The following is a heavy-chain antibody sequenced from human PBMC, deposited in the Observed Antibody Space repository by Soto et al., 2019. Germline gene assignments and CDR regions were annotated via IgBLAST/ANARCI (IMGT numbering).Heavy chain of an antibody. CDR2: IKGDGSEK. J-gene: IGHJ6*02. D-gene: IGHD2-2*01. CDR1: GFTFSNYW. V-gene: IGHV3-7*01. Sequence: GGSLRLSCAASGFTFSNYWMNWVRQVPGKGLEWVANIKGDGSEKYFVDSVKGRFTISRDNAKNSLYLQMNSLRAEDTATYYCARDLGRTAAGYYYYYAMDVWGQGTTVTVYS. CDR3: ARDLGRTAAGYYYYYAMDV.